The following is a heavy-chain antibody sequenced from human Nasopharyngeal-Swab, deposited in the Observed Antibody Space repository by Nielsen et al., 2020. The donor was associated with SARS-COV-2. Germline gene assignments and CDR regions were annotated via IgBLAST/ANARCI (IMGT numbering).Heavy chain of an antibody. CDR3: ATDPAIFGVVNFDY. CDR2: MNPNSGNT. V-gene: IGHV1-8*01. Sequence: ASVKVSCNASGYTFTSYDINWVRQATGQGLEWMGWMNPNSGNTGYAQKFQGRVTMTRNTSISTAYMELSSLRSEDTAVYYCATDPAIFGVVNFDYWGQGTLVTVSS. D-gene: IGHD3-3*01. CDR1: GYTFTSYD. J-gene: IGHJ4*02.